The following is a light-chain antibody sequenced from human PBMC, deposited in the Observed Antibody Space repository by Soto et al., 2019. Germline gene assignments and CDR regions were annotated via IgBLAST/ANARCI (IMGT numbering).Light chain of an antibody. CDR2: RNN. V-gene: IGLV1-44*01. CDR1: SSNIGSNT. J-gene: IGLJ2*01. CDR3: ASWDDSLKAVI. Sequence: QSVLTQPPSASGTPGQRVTISCSGSSSNIGSNTVNWYQQLPGTAPKLLIYRNNQRPSGVPDRFSGSKSGTSASLAISGLQSEDEADYHCASWDDSLKAVIFGGGTKVTVL.